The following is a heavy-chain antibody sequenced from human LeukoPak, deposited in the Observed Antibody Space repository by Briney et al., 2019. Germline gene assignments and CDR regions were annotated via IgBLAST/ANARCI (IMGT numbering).Heavy chain of an antibody. CDR2: ISASGGGT. V-gene: IGHV3-23*01. J-gene: IGHJ4*02. CDR1: DFXFSNFA. CDR3: AKGPMVRPPSPFDY. D-gene: IGHD3-10*01. Sequence: GGSLRLSCAASDFXFSNFAISWVRQAPGKGLEWVSGISASGGGTYYADSVKGRFTISRDNTKNTLYLQMNSLRAEDTAVYYCAKGPMVRPPSPFDYWGQGTLVTVSS.